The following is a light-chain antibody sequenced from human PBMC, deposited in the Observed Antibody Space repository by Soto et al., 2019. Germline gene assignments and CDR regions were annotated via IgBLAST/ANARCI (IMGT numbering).Light chain of an antibody. Sequence: DIQLTQSPSTLSASVGDRVTIPCRASQSLNNRLAWYQQKPGKAPKLLIYDASTLESGVSSRFSGTGSETECTLTITDLQADDLATYFCHQYKTYSTFGQGTKVDIK. CDR3: HQYKTYST. CDR2: DAS. J-gene: IGKJ1*01. CDR1: QSLNNR. V-gene: IGKV1-5*01.